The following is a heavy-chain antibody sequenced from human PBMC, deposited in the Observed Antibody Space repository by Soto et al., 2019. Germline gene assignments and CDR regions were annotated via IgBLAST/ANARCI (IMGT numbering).Heavy chain of an antibody. CDR3: ARDGGRNSGGIDY. CDR2: IIPIFGTA. CDR1: GGTFSSYS. D-gene: IGHD1-26*01. V-gene: IGHV1-69*01. J-gene: IGHJ4*02. Sequence: QVQLVQSGAEVKKPGSSVKVSCKASGGTFSSYSINWVRQAPGQGLEWMGEIIPIFGTANYAQKFQGRVTITADESTSTAYMEQSSLRSDDTAVYYCARDGGRNSGGIDYWGQGTLVNVSS.